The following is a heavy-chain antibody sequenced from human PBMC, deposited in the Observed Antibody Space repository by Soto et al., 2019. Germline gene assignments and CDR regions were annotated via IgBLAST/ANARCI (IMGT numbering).Heavy chain of an antibody. CDR2: VSGSGAST. V-gene: IGHV3-23*01. CDR1: GFTFTNYV. CDR3: AKDPVKENWNTGGGGGFDH. D-gene: IGHD1-1*01. J-gene: IGHJ4*02. Sequence: EVQLLESGGRLIQPGGSLRLSCAASGFTFTNYVMSWVRQAPGKGLEWVSAVSGSGASTYYGDSVKGRFTTSRDNAKNPLFRRLNSLGVEDTAVYYWAKDPVKENWNTGGGGGFDHWGLGTLVTVSS.